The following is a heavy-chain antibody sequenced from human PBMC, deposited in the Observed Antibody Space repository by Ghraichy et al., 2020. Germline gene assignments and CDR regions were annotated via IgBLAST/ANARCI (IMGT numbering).Heavy chain of an antibody. CDR2: IYWNDDK. J-gene: IGHJ4*02. CDR1: GFSLTTSAVG. Sequence: SGPTLVKPTQTLTLTCTFSGFSLTTSAVGVAWIRQPPGKALEWLALIYWNDDKRYSPSLKGRLTITKDTSKNQVFLTMTNMDPVDTATYYCARKDHFDYWGQGTLVTVSS. CDR3: ARKDHFDY. V-gene: IGHV2-5*01.